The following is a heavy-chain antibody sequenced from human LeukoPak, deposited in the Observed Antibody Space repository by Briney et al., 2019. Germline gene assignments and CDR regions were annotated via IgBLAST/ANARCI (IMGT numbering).Heavy chain of an antibody. CDR3: AREYGRLLWWCGDV. J-gene: IGHJ6*04. V-gene: IGHV3-21*01. CDR1: EFSFGSYS. D-gene: IGHD2-21*01. Sequence: PGGSLRLSCVASEFSFGSYSINWVRQAPGKGLEWVSSISSSSNYKYYADSMKGRFTISRDNAKNSLYLEMNSLRVEDTAVYYCAREYGRLLWWCGDVWGKGTTVTVSS. CDR2: ISSSSNYK.